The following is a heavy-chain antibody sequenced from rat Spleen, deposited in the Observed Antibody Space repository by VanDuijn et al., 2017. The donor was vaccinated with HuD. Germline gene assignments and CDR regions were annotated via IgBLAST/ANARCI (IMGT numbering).Heavy chain of an antibody. CDR1: GYTFTSYY. CDR2: INTGSGGT. V-gene: IGHV1-43*01. CDR3: ARHSNSGVDY. Sequence: QVQLQQPGAELAKPGSSVKISCKASGYTFTSYYISWIKQTTGPGLEYIGYINTGSGGTNYNERFKGKATLTVDKTSSTAFKPLSSMTPDDSAVYYCARHSNSGVDYWGQGVMVTVSS. J-gene: IGHJ2*01. D-gene: IGHD4-3*01.